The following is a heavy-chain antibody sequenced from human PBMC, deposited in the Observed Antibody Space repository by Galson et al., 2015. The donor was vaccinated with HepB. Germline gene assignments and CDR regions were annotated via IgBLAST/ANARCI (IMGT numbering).Heavy chain of an antibody. Sequence: ETLSLCCAVSGGSISNTYWCWMRQPRGKVLGWIVYIYYTGNTNYNNSLKSRVTISLDTSKNQFSLKLSFVTAADTAIYYCARYYRGNRSNDYWGQGTLVTVSS. CDR3: ARYYRGNRSNDY. D-gene: IGHD3-10*01. CDR2: IYYTGNT. CDR1: GGSISNTY. J-gene: IGHJ4*02. V-gene: IGHV4-59*01.